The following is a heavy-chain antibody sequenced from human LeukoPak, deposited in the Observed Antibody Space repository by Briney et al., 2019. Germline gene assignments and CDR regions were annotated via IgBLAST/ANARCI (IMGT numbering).Heavy chain of an antibody. Sequence: GGSLRLSCAASGFTFDDYAMHWVRQAPGKGLEWVSGISWNSVNIGYADSVKGRFSISRDNAKNSLYLQMNSLRVEDTALYYCAKVPYGLGSKPASFEYWGQGTLVTVSS. V-gene: IGHV3-9*01. J-gene: IGHJ4*02. CDR3: AKVPYGLGSKPASFEY. D-gene: IGHD3-10*01. CDR2: ISWNSVNI. CDR1: GFTFDDYA.